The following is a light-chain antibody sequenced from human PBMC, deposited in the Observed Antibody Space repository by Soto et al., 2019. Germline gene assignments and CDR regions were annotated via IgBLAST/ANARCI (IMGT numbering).Light chain of an antibody. Sequence: DIQMTQARATLSASVGDSVTITCRASQSISHWLAWYQQKPGKAPKFLIYDASSLESGVPSRFSGSASGTEFTLTISSLQPDDFATYYCQQYDSVLGTFGPGTKVDIK. CDR1: QSISHW. V-gene: IGKV1-5*01. CDR3: QQYDSVLGT. J-gene: IGKJ1*01. CDR2: DAS.